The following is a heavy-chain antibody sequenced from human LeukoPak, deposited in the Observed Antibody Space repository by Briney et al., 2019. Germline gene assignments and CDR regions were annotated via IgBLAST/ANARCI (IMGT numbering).Heavy chain of an antibody. CDR1: GYTFTSYA. V-gene: IGHV1-69*13. CDR3: ARDSQKWELRYYFDY. J-gene: IGHJ4*02. D-gene: IGHD1-26*01. Sequence: SVKVSCKASGYTFTSYAISWVRQAPGQGLEWMGGIIPIFGTANYAQKFQGRVTITADESTSTAYMELSSLRSEDTAVYYCARDSQKWELRYYFDYWGQGTLVTVSS. CDR2: IIPIFGTA.